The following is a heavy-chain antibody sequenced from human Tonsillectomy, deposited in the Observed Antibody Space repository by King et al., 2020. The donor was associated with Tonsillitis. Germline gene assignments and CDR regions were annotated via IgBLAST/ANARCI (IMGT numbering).Heavy chain of an antibody. D-gene: IGHD3-22*01. V-gene: IGHV1-69*04. CDR1: GGTFSSYA. J-gene: IGHJ3*02. Sequence: VQLVQSGAEVKKPGSSVKVSCKASGGTFSSYAISWVRQAPGQGLEWMGRIIPILGIANYAQKFQGRVTITADKSTSTAYMELSSLRSEDTAVYYCAKPPGSGYYSHDAFDIWGQGTMVTVSS. CDR2: IIPILGIA. CDR3: AKPPGSGYYSHDAFDI.